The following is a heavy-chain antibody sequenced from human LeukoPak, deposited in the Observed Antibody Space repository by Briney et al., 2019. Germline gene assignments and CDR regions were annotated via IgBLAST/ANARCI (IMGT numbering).Heavy chain of an antibody. D-gene: IGHD2-2*02. V-gene: IGHV4-4*07. CDR3: AREVPGGYCSSTSCYISGYYYYYMDV. J-gene: IGHJ6*03. Sequence: SETLSLTCTVSGGSISSYYWSWIRQPAGKELEWIGRIYTSGSTNYNPSLKSRVTMSVDTSKNQFSLKLSSVTAADTAVYYCAREVPGGYCSSTSCYISGYYYYYMDVWGKGTTVTVSS. CDR2: IYTSGST. CDR1: GGSISSYY.